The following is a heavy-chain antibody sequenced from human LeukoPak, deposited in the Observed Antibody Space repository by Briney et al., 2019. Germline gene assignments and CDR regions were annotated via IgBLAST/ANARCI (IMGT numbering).Heavy chain of an antibody. CDR1: GVTLYQAA. CDR2: SRSKTDGGTT. V-gene: IGHV3-15*01. D-gene: IGHD6-19*01. Sequence: NTGGPLRLSCAASGVTLYQAAMTWVRQTPGKGLEWVGRSRSKTDGGTTDYAAPVKGRFTISRDDSKKTVYLQMNSLKTDDTGVYYCCIDRWDSSALQNWGQGILVTVSS. J-gene: IGHJ4*02. CDR3: CIDRWDSSALQN.